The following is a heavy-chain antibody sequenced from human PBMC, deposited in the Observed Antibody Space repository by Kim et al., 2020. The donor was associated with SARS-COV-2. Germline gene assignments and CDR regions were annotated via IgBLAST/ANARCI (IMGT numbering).Heavy chain of an antibody. J-gene: IGHJ4*02. CDR2: IKHDGSKR. CDR3: ARDVHGYVAYEY. Sequence: GGSLRLSCSASGFTFSDYWMTWVRHTPGKGLEWVGNIKHDGSKRYYMDSVKGRFTISRDNSRNSLYLEMNNVRAEDTAIYFCARDVHGYVAYEYWVQ. V-gene: IGHV3-7*01. D-gene: IGHD5-12*01. CDR1: GFTFSDYW.